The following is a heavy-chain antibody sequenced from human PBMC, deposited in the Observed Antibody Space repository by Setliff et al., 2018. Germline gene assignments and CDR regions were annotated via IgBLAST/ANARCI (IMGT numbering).Heavy chain of an antibody. CDR1: GYSISSGGYS. V-gene: IGHV4-30-2*01. CDR3: ARGSQIFYYDSSGSLHFDH. CDR2: IFQSGTT. D-gene: IGHD3-22*01. J-gene: IGHJ4*02. Sequence: TLSLTCAVSGYSISSGGYSWSWIRQPPGKGLEWIGYIFQSGTTYYSPSLESRVTIAVDTSQNEFSLKLSSVTAADTAVYYCARGSQIFYYDSSGSLHFDHWGQGALVTVSS.